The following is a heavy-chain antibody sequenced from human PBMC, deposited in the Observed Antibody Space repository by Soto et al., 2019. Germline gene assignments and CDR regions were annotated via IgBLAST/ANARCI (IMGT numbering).Heavy chain of an antibody. CDR2: ISADNGNT. J-gene: IGHJ4*02. D-gene: IGHD3-10*01. V-gene: IGHV1-18*01. CDR1: GYTFTRYG. CDR3: ARRGVLPDY. Sequence: QVQLVQSGAEVKKPGASVKVSCKTSGYTFTRYGITWVRQAPGQGLEWIGWISADNGNTNYAQNLQGRDTMTADTSTNTAYMELRSLRADDTAVYYCARRGVLPDYWGQGTLVTVSS.